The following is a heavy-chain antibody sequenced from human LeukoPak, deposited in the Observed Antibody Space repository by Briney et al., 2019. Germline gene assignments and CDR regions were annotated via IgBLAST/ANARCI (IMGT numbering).Heavy chain of an antibody. J-gene: IGHJ4*02. Sequence: PSETLSLTCTVSGGSISSYYWSWIRQPAGKGLEWIGRIYTSGSTNYNPSLKSRVTMSVDTSKNQFSLKLSSVTAADTAVYYCWRSFGVDRSGLYFYHWGQGTLVTVSS. CDR3: WRSFGVDRSGLYFYH. V-gene: IGHV4-4*07. D-gene: IGHD3-22*01. CDR1: GGSISSYY. CDR2: IYTSGST.